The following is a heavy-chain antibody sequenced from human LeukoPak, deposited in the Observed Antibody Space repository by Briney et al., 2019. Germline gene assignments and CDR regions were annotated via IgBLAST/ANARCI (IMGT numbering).Heavy chain of an antibody. D-gene: IGHD2-21*01. CDR1: GGAVTSFN. V-gene: IGHV4-59*08. J-gene: IGHJ4*02. CDR3: WRHRFASSFILDY. Sequence: SETLSLTCSVSGGAVTSFNWSWIRQSPGKGLEWIGYFYYSGSTTYNPSLKSRVTMSADTSKNQLSLMLRSMTAADTTMYYCWRHRFASSFILDYWGQGDPVTVSS. CDR2: FYYSGST.